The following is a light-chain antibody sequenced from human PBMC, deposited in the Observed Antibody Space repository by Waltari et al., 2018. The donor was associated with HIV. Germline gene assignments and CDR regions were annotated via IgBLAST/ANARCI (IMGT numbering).Light chain of an antibody. V-gene: IGKV1-33*01. CDR2: DAS. CDR1: QDINIY. Sequence: DIQMTQSPSSLSTSVGDRVTITCQASQDINIYLNWYQQKPGKAPDLLIYDASNLVTGVQMRFSGSGSGTHFSLSISSLQAEDIATYYCQQYDFLPRTFGQGTKLEIK. J-gene: IGKJ2*01. CDR3: QQYDFLPRT.